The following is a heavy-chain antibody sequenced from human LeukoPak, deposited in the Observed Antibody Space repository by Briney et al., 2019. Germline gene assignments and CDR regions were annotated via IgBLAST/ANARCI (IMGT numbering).Heavy chain of an antibody. J-gene: IGHJ3*02. V-gene: IGHV4-31*03. CDR2: IYYSGST. Sequence: SETLSLTCTVSGGSISSGGYYWSWIRQHPGKGLEWIGYIYYSGSTYYNPSLKSRVTISVDTSKNQFSLKLSSVTAADTAVYYCARHRPVVVPAVRAFDIWGQGTMVTVSS. D-gene: IGHD2-2*01. CDR1: GGSISSGGYY. CDR3: ARHRPVVVPAVRAFDI.